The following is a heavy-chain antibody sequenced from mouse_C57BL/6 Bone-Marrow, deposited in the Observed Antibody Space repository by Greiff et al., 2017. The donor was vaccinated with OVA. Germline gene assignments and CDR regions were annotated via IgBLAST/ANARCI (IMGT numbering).Heavy chain of an antibody. CDR1: GFTFSSYA. CDR3: ARLYYYAMDY. V-gene: IGHV5-4*03. Sequence: EVKLVESGGGLVKPGGSLKLSCAASGFTFSSYAMSWVRQTPEKRLEWVATISDGGSYTYYPDNVKGRFTISRDKAKNNLYLQMSHLKSEDTAMYYCARLYYYAMDYWGQGTSVTVSS. J-gene: IGHJ4*01. CDR2: ISDGGSYT.